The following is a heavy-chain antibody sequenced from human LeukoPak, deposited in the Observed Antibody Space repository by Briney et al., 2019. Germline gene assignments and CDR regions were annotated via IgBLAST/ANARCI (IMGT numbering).Heavy chain of an antibody. D-gene: IGHD5-12*01. V-gene: IGHV4-39*06. CDR3: ARWGRYSGYEDY. CDR2: IYYNGST. CDR1: GGSITSSSYY. Sequence: PSETLSLSCTVSGGSITSSSYYWGSIRQPQGQGLECTGSIYYNGSTYDNPSLRSRVTMSVDTSTNQFPLNRSTVTAADAAVYSCARWGRYSGYEDYWGQGTLVTVSS. J-gene: IGHJ4*02.